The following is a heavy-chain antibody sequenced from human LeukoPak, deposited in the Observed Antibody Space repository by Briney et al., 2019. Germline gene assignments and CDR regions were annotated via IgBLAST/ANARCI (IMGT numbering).Heavy chain of an antibody. CDR2: IKSKTDDGTT. D-gene: IGHD2-15*01. CDR3: TTDLEVVVVAANYAY. CDR1: GFTFSNAW. Sequence: PGGTLRLSCAASGFTFSNAWMSWVRQAPGKGLEWVGRIKSKTDDGTTDYAAPVKGRFTISRDDSKNTLYLQMSSLKTEDTAVYYCTTDLEVVVVAANYAYWGQGTLVTVSS. J-gene: IGHJ4*02. V-gene: IGHV3-15*01.